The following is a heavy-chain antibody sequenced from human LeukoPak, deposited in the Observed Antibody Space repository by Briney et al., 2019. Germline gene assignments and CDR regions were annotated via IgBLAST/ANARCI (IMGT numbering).Heavy chain of an antibody. CDR2: ISAYNGNT. J-gene: IGHJ4*02. Sequence: GASVKVSCKASGYTFTSYGISWVRQAPGQGLEWMGWISAYNGNTNYAQKLQGRVTMTTDTSTSTAYMELRSLRSDDTAVYYCARDYGGKFTWGYSSYYFDYWGQGTLVTVSS. CDR1: GYTFTSYG. V-gene: IGHV1-18*01. CDR3: ARDYGGKFTWGYSSYYFDY. D-gene: IGHD4-23*01.